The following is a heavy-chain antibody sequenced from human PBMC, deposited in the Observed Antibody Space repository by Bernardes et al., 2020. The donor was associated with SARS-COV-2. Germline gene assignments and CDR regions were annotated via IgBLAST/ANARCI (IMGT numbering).Heavy chain of an antibody. CDR2: ISAYNGYT. V-gene: IGHV1-18*01. CDR3: ARALISDCSGGSCYPDYSDYFDY. D-gene: IGHD2-15*01. Sequence: ASVKVSCKTSGYTFTAYVIIWVRQAPGQGLESMGWISAYNGYTNYAQKFQGRVTMTTDTSTSTAYMELRSLRSDDTAVYYCARALISDCSGGSCYPDYSDYFDYWGQGTLLTVSS. CDR1: GYTFTAYV. J-gene: IGHJ4*02.